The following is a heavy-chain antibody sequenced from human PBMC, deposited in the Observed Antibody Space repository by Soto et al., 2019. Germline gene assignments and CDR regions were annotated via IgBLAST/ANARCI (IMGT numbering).Heavy chain of an antibody. CDR2: IYYSGST. Sequence: PSETLSLTCTVSGGSVSSGSYYWSWIRQPPGKGLEWIGYIYYSGSTNYNPSLKSRVTISVDTSKNQFSLKLSSVTAADTAVYYCARLEWELLTDTRVVYWFDPWGQGTLVTVSS. CDR1: GGSVSSGSYY. V-gene: IGHV4-61*01. J-gene: IGHJ5*02. CDR3: ARLEWELLTDTRVVYWFDP. D-gene: IGHD1-26*01.